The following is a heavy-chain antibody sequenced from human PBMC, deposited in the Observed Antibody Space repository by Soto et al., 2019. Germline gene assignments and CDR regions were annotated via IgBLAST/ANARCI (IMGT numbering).Heavy chain of an antibody. CDR3: TRHSGQLVQEGHVYNWFDP. CDR1: GFTFSGSA. CDR2: IRSKANSYAT. Sequence: EVQLVESGGGLVQPGGSLKLSCAASGFTFSGSAMRWVRQASGKGLEWVGRIRSKANSYATAYAASVKGRFTISRDDSKNTAYLQMNSLKTEDTAVYYCTRHSGQLVQEGHVYNWFDPWGQGTLVTVSS. D-gene: IGHD6-6*01. V-gene: IGHV3-73*02. J-gene: IGHJ5*02.